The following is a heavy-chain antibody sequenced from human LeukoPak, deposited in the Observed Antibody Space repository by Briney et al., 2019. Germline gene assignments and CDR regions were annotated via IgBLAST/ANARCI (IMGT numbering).Heavy chain of an antibody. Sequence: GGSLRLSCAASGFTFSSYWMHWVRQAPGKGLVRVSRINSDGSSTSYADSVKGRFTISRDNAKNTLYLQMNSLRAEDTAVYYCARDSGNDAFDIWGQGTMVTVSS. D-gene: IGHD6-25*01. J-gene: IGHJ3*02. CDR1: GFTFSSYW. CDR2: INSDGSST. V-gene: IGHV3-74*01. CDR3: ARDSGNDAFDI.